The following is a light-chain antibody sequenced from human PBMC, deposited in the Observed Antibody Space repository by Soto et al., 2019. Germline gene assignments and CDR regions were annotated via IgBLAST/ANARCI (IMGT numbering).Light chain of an antibody. V-gene: IGKV3-11*01. CDR2: DAS. CDR1: QSVSNS. CDR3: QQRSNWPRVT. Sequence: EIVLTQSPATLSLSPGERVTLSCRASQSVSNSLAWYQHKPGQAPMRLIYDASNRATGIPARFSGSGSGTDFTLTISSLEPEDFAVYYCQQRSNWPRVTFGGGTKVEIK. J-gene: IGKJ4*01.